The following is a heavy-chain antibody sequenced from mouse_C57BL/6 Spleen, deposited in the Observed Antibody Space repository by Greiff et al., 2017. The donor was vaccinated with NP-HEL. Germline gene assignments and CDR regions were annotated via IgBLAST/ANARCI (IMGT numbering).Heavy chain of an antibody. D-gene: IGHD3-2*02. CDR1: GFTFSSYT. V-gene: IGHV5-9*01. Sequence: DVKLVESGGGLVKPGGSLKLSCAASGFTFSSYTMSWVRQTPEKRLEWVATISGGGGNTYYPDSVKGRFTISRDNAKNTLYLQMSSLRSEDTALYYCASGDSSGYVGAMDYWGQGTSVTVSS. CDR2: ISGGGGNT. J-gene: IGHJ4*01. CDR3: ASGDSSGYVGAMDY.